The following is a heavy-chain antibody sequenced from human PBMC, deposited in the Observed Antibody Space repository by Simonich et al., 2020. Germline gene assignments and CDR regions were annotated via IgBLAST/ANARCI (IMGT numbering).Heavy chain of an antibody. CDR1: GYTFTGYY. D-gene: IGHD2-15*01. V-gene: IGHV1-2*06. CDR2: SNPHKGCK. J-gene: IGHJ2*01. Sequence: QVQLVQSGAEVKKPGASVKVSCKASGYTFTGYYMQGVRPAPGQGLEWMGRSNPHKGCKNYAQNVQGRVTMTRDTSIRPAYMELSRLRSDDTAVYYCARDGGNCSGGSCYWYFDLWGRGTLVTVSS. CDR3: ARDGGNCSGGSCYWYFDL.